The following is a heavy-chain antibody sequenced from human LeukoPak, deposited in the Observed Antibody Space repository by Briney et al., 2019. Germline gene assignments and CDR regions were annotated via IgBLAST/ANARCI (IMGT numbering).Heavy chain of an antibody. CDR2: IKHDGSEK. Sequence: PGGSLRLSCAASEFTFSSYWMSWVRQAPGKGLEWVANIKHDGSEKYYVDSVKGRLIISRDNAKNSLYLQMNSLRAEDTAVYYCASGSWGSGNYYNSEWFDPWGQGTLVTVSS. CDR3: ASGSWGSGNYYNSEWFDP. D-gene: IGHD3-10*01. CDR1: EFTFSSYW. V-gene: IGHV3-7*01. J-gene: IGHJ5*02.